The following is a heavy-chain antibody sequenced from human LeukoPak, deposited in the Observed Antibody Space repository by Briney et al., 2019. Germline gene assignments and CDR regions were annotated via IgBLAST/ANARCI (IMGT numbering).Heavy chain of an antibody. Sequence: GGSLRLSCAASGFPFSDYYMSWIHQAPGKGLEWVSYISSSGDTIYYADSVKGRFTISRDNSKNTLYLQMNSLRAEDTAVYYCAKDTSAAYCSGGSCYLNWFDPWGQGTLVTVSS. CDR1: GFPFSDYY. D-gene: IGHD2-15*01. V-gene: IGHV3-11*01. J-gene: IGHJ5*02. CDR3: AKDTSAAYCSGGSCYLNWFDP. CDR2: ISSSGDTI.